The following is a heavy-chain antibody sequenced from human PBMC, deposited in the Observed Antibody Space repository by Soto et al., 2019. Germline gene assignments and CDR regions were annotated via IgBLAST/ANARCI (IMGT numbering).Heavy chain of an antibody. J-gene: IGHJ2*01. Sequence: EVQLLESGGGLVQPGGSLRLSCVGPGFTFINYAMNWVRQAPGKGLEWVSSISGGGDATFFAHSVRGRFTISRDNSENTVTLQMNSLGVDDTAVYYCVRKILGSTSRPNYWYFDIWGRGTLVTVSS. V-gene: IGHV3-23*01. D-gene: IGHD2-2*01. CDR3: VRKILGSTSRPNYWYFDI. CDR2: ISGGGDAT. CDR1: GFTFINYA.